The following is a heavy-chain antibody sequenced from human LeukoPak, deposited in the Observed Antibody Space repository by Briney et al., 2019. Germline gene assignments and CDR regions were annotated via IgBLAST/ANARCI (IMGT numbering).Heavy chain of an antibody. Sequence: GGSLRLSCAASEFTFSSYAMNWVRQAPGKGLEWVSAMSGSGGSTYYADSVKGRFTISRDNSKNTLYLQVNSLRAEDTAVYYCAEGDTTWELPHDYWGQGTLVTVSS. CDR3: AEGDTTWELPHDY. J-gene: IGHJ4*02. CDR1: EFTFSSYA. CDR2: MSGSGGST. D-gene: IGHD1-26*01. V-gene: IGHV3-23*01.